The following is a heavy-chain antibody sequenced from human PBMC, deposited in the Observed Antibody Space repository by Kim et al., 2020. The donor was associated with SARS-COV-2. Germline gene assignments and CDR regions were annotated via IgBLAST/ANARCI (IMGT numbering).Heavy chain of an antibody. V-gene: IGHV3-23*01. Sequence: ADSVKGRFTVSRDNSKNIVYLQMSSLRADDTALYYCAKDQDILTGYWFDPWGQGTLVTVSS. J-gene: IGHJ5*02. D-gene: IGHD3-9*01. CDR3: AKDQDILTGYWFDP.